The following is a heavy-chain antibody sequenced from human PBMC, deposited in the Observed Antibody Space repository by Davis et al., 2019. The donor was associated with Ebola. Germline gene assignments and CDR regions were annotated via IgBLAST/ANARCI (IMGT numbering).Heavy chain of an antibody. D-gene: IGHD2-2*01. J-gene: IGHJ6*02. CDR1: GGSFSGYY. Sequence: SETLSLTCAVYGGSFSGYYWSWIRQPPGKGLEWIGEINHSGSTNYNPSLKSRVTISVDTSKNQFFLKLSSVTAADTAVYYCAEGDRAYCSSTSCSSYYYYYGMDVWGQGTTVTVSS. CDR3: AEGDRAYCSSTSCSSYYYYYGMDV. CDR2: INHSGST. V-gene: IGHV4-34*01.